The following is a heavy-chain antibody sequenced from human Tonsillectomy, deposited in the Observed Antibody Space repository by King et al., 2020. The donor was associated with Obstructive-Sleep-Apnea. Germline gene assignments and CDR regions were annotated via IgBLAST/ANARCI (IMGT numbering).Heavy chain of an antibody. D-gene: IGHD3-22*01. CDR3: ARGSSGYRDAFDI. Sequence: VQLQESGPGLVKPSQTLSLTCTVSGGSISSGGYYWSWIRQHPGKGLEWIGYIYYSGCTYYNPSLKSRVTISVDTSKNQFSLKLSSVTAADTAVYYCARGSSGYRDAFDIWGQGTMVTVSS. CDR1: GGSISSGGYY. J-gene: IGHJ3*02. CDR2: IYYSGCT. V-gene: IGHV4-31*03.